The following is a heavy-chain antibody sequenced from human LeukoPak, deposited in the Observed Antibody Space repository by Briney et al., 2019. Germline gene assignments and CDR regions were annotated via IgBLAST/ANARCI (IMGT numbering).Heavy chain of an antibody. CDR1: GLTVSSSY. Sequence: PGGSLRHSCAASGLTVSSSYMSWVRQAPGKGLEWVSIIYNDGSTYYADSMKGRFTISRDNSKNTLYLQVNSLRAEDTAMYYCARNILFAFDIWGQGTMVTVSS. V-gene: IGHV3-53*01. CDR3: ARNILFAFDI. D-gene: IGHD2/OR15-2a*01. J-gene: IGHJ3*02. CDR2: IYNDGST.